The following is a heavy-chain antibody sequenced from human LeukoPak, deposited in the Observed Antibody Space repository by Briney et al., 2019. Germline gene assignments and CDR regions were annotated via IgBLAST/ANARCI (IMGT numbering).Heavy chain of an antibody. CDR1: GFTFSSYA. D-gene: IGHD6-19*01. V-gene: IGHV3-23*01. CDR2: ISGSGGST. CDR3: AKPPLAVAGKLAY. J-gene: IGHJ4*02. Sequence: GGALRLSCAASGFTFSSYAMSLVRQAPGKGLEWGSAISGSGGSTYYADSVKGRFTISRDNSKNTLYLQMNSLRAEDTAVYYCAKPPLAVAGKLAYWGQGTLVTVSS.